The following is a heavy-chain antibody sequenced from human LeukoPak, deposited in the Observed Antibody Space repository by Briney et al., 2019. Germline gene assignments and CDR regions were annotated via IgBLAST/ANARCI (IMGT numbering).Heavy chain of an antibody. J-gene: IGHJ4*02. Sequence: ASVKVSCKASGGTFSSYAISWVRQAPGQGLEWMGGIIPIFGTANYAQKSQGRVTITADESTSTAYMELSSLRSEDTAVYYCARALTGVAVHFDYWGQGTLVTVSS. D-gene: IGHD7-27*01. V-gene: IGHV1-69*13. CDR2: IIPIFGTA. CDR3: ARALTGVAVHFDY. CDR1: GGTFSSYA.